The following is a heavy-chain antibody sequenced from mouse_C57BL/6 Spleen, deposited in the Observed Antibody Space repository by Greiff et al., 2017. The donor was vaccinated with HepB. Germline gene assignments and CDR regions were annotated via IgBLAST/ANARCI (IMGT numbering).Heavy chain of an antibody. CDR2: ISYDGSN. CDR3: ARADYYGPYFDY. Sequence: EVQLQESGPGLVKPSQSLSLTCSVTGYSITSGYYWNWIRQFPGNKLEWMGYISYDGSNNYNPSLKNRISITRDTSKNQFFLKLNSVTTEDTATYYCARADYYGPYFDYWGQGTTLTVSS. D-gene: IGHD1-1*01. J-gene: IGHJ2*01. CDR1: GYSITSGYY. V-gene: IGHV3-6*01.